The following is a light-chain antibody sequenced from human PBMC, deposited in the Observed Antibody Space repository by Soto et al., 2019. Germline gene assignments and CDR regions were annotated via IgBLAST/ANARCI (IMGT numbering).Light chain of an antibody. V-gene: IGLV1-40*01. Sequence: QSVLTQPPSVSGAPGQRVTISCTGSSSNIGAGYDIHWYQQLPGTAPKLLIYANTNRPSGVPDRFSASKSDTSASLAVTGLRAEDEADYYCQSYDITLSGFVIFGGGTKLTVL. CDR1: SSNIGAGYD. CDR2: ANT. J-gene: IGLJ2*01. CDR3: QSYDITLSGFVI.